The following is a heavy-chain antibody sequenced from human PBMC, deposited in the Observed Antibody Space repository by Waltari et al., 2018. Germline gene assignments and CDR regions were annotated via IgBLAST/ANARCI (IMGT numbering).Heavy chain of an antibody. J-gene: IGHJ4*02. CDR2: ISTSGSTI. CDR1: GFTLSSYG. Sequence: EVRLVASGGGLVQPGGSLRLSCATSGFTLSSYGMNWVRQAPGKGLEWVSYISTSGSTIYYADSVWGRFTISRDTANNSLYLQMNNLRAEDTAVYYCARQFAYWGQGALVTVSS. V-gene: IGHV3-48*03. CDR3: ARQFAY.